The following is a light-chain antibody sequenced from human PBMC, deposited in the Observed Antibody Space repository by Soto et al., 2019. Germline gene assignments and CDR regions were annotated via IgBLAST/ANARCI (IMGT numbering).Light chain of an antibody. Sequence: EIVMTQSPATLSVSPGERATLSCRASQSVNSNLAWYQQKPGQAPRLLIYGASTWASGIPARFSGSRSGTEFTLTISSLQAEDFAVYYCQQYNNWPYTFGQGTKLEIK. CDR3: QQYNNWPYT. CDR1: QSVNSN. CDR2: GAS. J-gene: IGKJ2*01. V-gene: IGKV3-15*01.